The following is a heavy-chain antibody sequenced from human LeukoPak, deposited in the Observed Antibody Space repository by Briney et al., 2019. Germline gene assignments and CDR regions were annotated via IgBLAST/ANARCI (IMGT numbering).Heavy chain of an antibody. CDR1: GFTFSNYW. V-gene: IGHV3-7*01. J-gene: IGHJ4*02. CDR3: ARALYASGWYPDYFDY. Sequence: PGGSLRLSCAASGFTFSNYWMSWVRQAPGKGLEWVANIKQDGSGTYYMDSVKGRFTISRDNAKNSLYLQMNSLRGEDTAVYYCARALYASGWYPDYFDYWGQGTLVTVSS. CDR2: IKQDGSGT. D-gene: IGHD6-19*01.